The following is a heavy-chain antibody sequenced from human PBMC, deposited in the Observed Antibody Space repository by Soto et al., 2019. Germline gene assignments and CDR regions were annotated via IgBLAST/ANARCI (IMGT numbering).Heavy chain of an antibody. CDR1: GGTLSGTTYS. V-gene: IGHV4-30-2*01. CDR3: ARGQGAAAGHSNFDY. D-gene: IGHD6-13*01. CDR2: IYDSGNT. Sequence: TLSLTCAVSGGTLSGTTYSWSWLRQPPGKGLEWIGYIYDSGNTYYNPSLKSQFSISVDRSKNQFSLKLSSVTAADTAVYYCARGQGAAAGHSNFDYWGQGALVTVSS. J-gene: IGHJ4*02.